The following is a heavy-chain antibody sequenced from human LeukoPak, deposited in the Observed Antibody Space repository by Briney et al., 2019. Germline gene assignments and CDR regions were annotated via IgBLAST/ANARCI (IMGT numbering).Heavy chain of an antibody. D-gene: IGHD3-22*01. CDR3: AGNLPESKYYYDSSGYPPDY. CDR2: ISSSGSTI. J-gene: IGHJ4*02. Sequence: PGGSLRLSCAASGFTFSSYEMNWVRQAPGKGLEWVSYISSSGSTIYYADSVKGRFTISRDNAKNSLYLQMNSLRAEDTAVYYCAGNLPESKYYYDSSGYPPDYWGQGTLVTVSS. V-gene: IGHV3-48*03. CDR1: GFTFSSYE.